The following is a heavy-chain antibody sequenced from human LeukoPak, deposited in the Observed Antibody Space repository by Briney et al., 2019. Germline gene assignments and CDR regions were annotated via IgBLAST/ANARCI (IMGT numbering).Heavy chain of an antibody. CDR1: GFTVGSNY. CDR3: ARDKGRTVTTVGYYYYGMDV. D-gene: IGHD4-17*01. V-gene: IGHV3-66*01. Sequence: PGGSLRLSCAASGFTVGSNYMSWVRQAPGKGLEWVSVIYSGGSTYYADSVKGRFTISRDNSKNTLYLQMNSLRAEDTAVYYCARDKGRTVTTVGYYYYGMDVWGQGTTVTVSS. J-gene: IGHJ6*02. CDR2: IYSGGST.